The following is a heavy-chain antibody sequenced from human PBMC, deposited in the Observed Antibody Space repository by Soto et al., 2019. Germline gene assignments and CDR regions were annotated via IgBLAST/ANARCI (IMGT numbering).Heavy chain of an antibody. V-gene: IGHV3-23*01. Sequence: GGSLRLSCAASGFTFSSYAMSWVRQAPGKGLEWVSAISGSGGSTYYADSVKGRFTISRDNSKNTLYLQMNSLRAEDTAVYYCAKWARDSGYDPPYYYYGMDVWGQGTTVTVSS. CDR2: ISGSGGST. D-gene: IGHD5-12*01. CDR3: AKWARDSGYDPPYYYYGMDV. J-gene: IGHJ6*02. CDR1: GFTFSSYA.